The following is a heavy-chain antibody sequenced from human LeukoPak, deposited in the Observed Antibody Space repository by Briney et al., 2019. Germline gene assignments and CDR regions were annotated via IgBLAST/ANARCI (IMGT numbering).Heavy chain of an antibody. CDR3: TTGATLAFDI. CDR2: ISYDGSNK. CDR1: EFTFSSYG. Sequence: PGRSLRLSCAASEFTFSSYGMHWVRQAPGKGLEWVAVISYDGSNKYYADSVKGRFTISRDNSKNTLYLQMNSLKTEDTAVYYCTTGATLAFDIWGQGTMVTVSS. D-gene: IGHD1-26*01. J-gene: IGHJ3*02. V-gene: IGHV3-30*03.